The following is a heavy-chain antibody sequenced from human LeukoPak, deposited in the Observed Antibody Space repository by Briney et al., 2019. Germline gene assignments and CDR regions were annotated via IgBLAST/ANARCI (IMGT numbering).Heavy chain of an antibody. V-gene: IGHV4-61*08. CDR1: GGSFGSGGYY. Sequence: SETLSLTCTVSGGSFGSGGYYWSWIRQPPGGGLEWIGDIYYIRNTNYNPSLKSRVTMSLDPSKNQFSLKLNSVTAADTAVYYCARTQSQSGSYRYYFAYWGQGTLVTVSS. CDR3: ARTQSQSGSYRYYFAY. CDR2: IYYIRNT. J-gene: IGHJ4*02. D-gene: IGHD1-26*01.